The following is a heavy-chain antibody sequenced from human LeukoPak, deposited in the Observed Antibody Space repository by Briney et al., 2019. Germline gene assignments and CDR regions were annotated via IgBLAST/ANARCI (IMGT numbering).Heavy chain of an antibody. CDR3: ARGQQQLVRIGY. CDR1: GFTFSSYG. D-gene: IGHD6-13*01. CDR2: IRYDGSNK. Sequence: GGSLRLSCAASGFTFSSYGMHWVRQAPGKGLEWVAFIRYDGSNKYYADSVKGRFTISRDNSKNTLYLQMNSLRADDTAVYYCARGQQQLVRIGYWGQGTLVTVSS. J-gene: IGHJ4*02. V-gene: IGHV3-30*02.